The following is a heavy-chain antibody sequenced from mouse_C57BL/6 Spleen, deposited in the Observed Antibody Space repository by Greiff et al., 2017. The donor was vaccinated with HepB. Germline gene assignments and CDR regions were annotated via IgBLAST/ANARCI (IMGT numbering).Heavy chain of an antibody. V-gene: IGHV5-16*01. D-gene: IGHD1-1*01. CDR2: INYDGSST. J-gene: IGHJ2*01. Sequence: EVKLVESEGGLVQPGGSMKLSCTASGFTFSDYYMAWVRQVPEKGLEWVANINYDGSSTYYLDSLKSRFIISRDNAKNILYLQMSSLKSEDTATYYCAREQVITTAFYFDYWGQGTTLTVSS. CDR1: GFTFSDYY. CDR3: AREQVITTAFYFDY.